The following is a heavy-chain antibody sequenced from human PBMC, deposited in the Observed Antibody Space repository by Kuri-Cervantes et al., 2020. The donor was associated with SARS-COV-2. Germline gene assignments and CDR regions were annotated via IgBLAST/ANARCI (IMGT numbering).Heavy chain of an antibody. V-gene: IGHV3-30*02. Sequence: GESLKISCAASGFTFSSYGMHWVRQAPGKGLEWVAFIRYDGSNKYYADSVKGRFTISRDNSKNTLYLQMNSLRAEDTAVYYCAKVYCSGGSCYTLRHGPYYYYYMDVWGKGTTVTVSS. CDR1: GFTFSSYG. CDR2: IRYDGSNK. D-gene: IGHD2-15*01. CDR3: AKVYCSGGSCYTLRHGPYYYYYMDV. J-gene: IGHJ6*03.